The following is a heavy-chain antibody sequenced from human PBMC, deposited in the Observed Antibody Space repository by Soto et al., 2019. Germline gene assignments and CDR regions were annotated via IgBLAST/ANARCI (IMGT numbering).Heavy chain of an antibody. CDR3: ARDVGTTSNWFDP. J-gene: IGHJ5*02. CDR1: GGSMSSSYY. V-gene: IGHV4-31*03. CDR2: IYYSGST. D-gene: IGHD1-26*01. Sequence: PSETLSLTCTVSGGSMSSSYYWTWIRQHPGKGLEWIGYIYYSGSTNYNPSLQSRVTISVDTSKNQFSLKLSSVTAADTAVYYCARDVGTTSNWFDPWGQGTLVTVSS.